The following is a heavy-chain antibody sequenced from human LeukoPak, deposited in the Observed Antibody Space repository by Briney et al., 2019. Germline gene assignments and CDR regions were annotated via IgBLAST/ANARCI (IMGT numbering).Heavy chain of an antibody. J-gene: IGHJ3*02. Sequence: SETLSLTCTVSGGSISSYYWSWIRQPPGKGLEWIGYIHYSGTTNYNPSLKSRVIISVDTSKNQFSLNLSSVTAADTAVYYCAKTLSGSAYDAFDIWGQGTTVTVSS. CDR3: AKTLSGSAYDAFDI. V-gene: IGHV4-59*08. CDR2: IHYSGTT. D-gene: IGHD6-25*01. CDR1: GGSISSYY.